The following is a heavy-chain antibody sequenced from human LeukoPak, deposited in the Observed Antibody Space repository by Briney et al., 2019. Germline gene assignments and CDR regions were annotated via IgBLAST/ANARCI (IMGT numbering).Heavy chain of an antibody. CDR1: GYTFTSYG. V-gene: IGHV1-69*13. J-gene: IGHJ6*02. Sequence: ASVKVSCKASGYTFTSYGISWVRQAPGQGLEWMGGIIPIFGTANYAQKFQGRVTITADESTSTAYMELSSLRSEDTAVYYCARDARPNYYDSSGYLDVWGQGTTVTVSS. CDR2: IIPIFGTA. D-gene: IGHD3-22*01. CDR3: ARDARPNYYDSSGYLDV.